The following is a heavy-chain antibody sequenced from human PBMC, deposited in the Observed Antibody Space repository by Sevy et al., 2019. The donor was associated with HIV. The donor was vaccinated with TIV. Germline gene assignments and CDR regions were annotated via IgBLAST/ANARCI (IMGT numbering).Heavy chain of an antibody. D-gene: IGHD2-21*02. J-gene: IGHJ4*02. Sequence: GGSLRLSCAASGFTFSSYALLWVRQAPGKGLEWVSLISYDGSKNYYSDSVKGRFAISRDESKTTLFLQMNSLRSEDTAIYYCARVGVSYCTDDCYHRFDYWGRGTLVTVSS. CDR3: ARVGVSYCTDDCYHRFDY. CDR1: GFTFSSYA. V-gene: IGHV3-30*09. CDR2: ISYDGSKN.